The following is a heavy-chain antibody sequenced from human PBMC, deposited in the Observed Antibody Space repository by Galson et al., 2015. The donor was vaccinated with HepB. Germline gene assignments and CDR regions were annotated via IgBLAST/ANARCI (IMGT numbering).Heavy chain of an antibody. D-gene: IGHD2/OR15-2a*01. CDR3: ARQQFLDY. CDR1: GFTFSSYW. Sequence: SLRLSCAASGFTFSSYWMTWVRQAPGKGLEWVANINQHGSEKYYVDSVKGRFTISRDNAKNSLYLQMDSLRAEDTAVYYCARQQFLDYWGQGTLDTVSS. J-gene: IGHJ4*02. V-gene: IGHV3-7*03. CDR2: INQHGSEK.